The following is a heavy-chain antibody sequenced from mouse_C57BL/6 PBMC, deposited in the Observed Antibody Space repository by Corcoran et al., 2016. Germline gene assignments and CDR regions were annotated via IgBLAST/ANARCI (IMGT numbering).Heavy chain of an antibody. CDR3: VRPVVENWFAY. V-gene: IGHV9-1*01. CDR1: GYTFTEYP. CDR2: IYTDTGEP. D-gene: IGHD1-1*01. J-gene: IGHJ3*01. Sequence: QIQLVQSGRELKKPGETVKITGKASGYTFTEYPMHWVKQAPGKGFKRMGMIYTDTGEPKYAEEFKGRFAFSLETSASTAYLQINNLKNEDTATYFGVRPVVENWFAYWGQGTLVTVSA.